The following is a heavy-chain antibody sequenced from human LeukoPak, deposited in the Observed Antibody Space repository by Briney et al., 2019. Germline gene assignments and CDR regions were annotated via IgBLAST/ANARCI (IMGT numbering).Heavy chain of an antibody. CDR1: GYTFTGYY. D-gene: IGHD6-19*01. V-gene: IGHV1-2*04. CDR2: INPNSGGT. J-gene: IGHJ4*02. Sequence: ASVKVSCKASGYTFTGYYMHWVRQAPGQGLEWMGWINPNSGGTNYAQKFQGWVTMTRDTSISTAYMELSRLRSDDTAVYYCAGGRSSGWSNWDFDYWGQGTLVTVSS. CDR3: AGGRSSGWSNWDFDY.